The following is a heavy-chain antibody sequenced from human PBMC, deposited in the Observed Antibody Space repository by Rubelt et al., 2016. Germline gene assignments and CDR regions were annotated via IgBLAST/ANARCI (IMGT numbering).Heavy chain of an antibody. CDR1: GGSISSTTYY. J-gene: IGHJ4*02. Sequence: QLQLQESGPGLVKPSETLSLTCTVSGGSISSTTYYWGWIRHPPGKGLEWIGAIYFSGSTYYSPSLKSRVTIPLDTSKNHFSLKLSSVTAADTAVYYCGREATMVTFGGVVVNPFGYWGQGTQVTVSS. D-gene: IGHD3-16*02. CDR3: GREATMVTFGGVVVNPFGY. CDR2: IYFSGST. V-gene: IGHV4-39*07.